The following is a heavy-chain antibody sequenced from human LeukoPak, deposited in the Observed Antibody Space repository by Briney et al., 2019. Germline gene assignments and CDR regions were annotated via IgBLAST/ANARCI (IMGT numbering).Heavy chain of an antibody. V-gene: IGHV1-18*01. CDR1: GYTFTSYG. CDR3: ARETRRVVVPAAMNY. J-gene: IGHJ4*02. Sequence: ASVTVSCKASGYTFTSYGISWVRQAPGQGLEWMGWISAYNGSTNYAQKLQGRVTMTTDTSTSTAYMELRSLRSDDTAVYYCARETRRVVVPAAMNYWGQGTLVTVSS. CDR2: ISAYNGST. D-gene: IGHD2-2*01.